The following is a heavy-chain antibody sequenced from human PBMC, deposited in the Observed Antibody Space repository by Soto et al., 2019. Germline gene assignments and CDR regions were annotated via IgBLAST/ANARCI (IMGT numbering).Heavy chain of an antibody. V-gene: IGHV5-51*01. D-gene: IGHD2-2*01. CDR1: GYTFTDYW. J-gene: IGHJ6*02. CDR2: IYPGDSYT. Sequence: GESLKISCKGSGYTFTDYWIGWVRQLPGKGLEWMGIIYPGDSYTNYSPSFQGHVTISADKSISTAYLQWSSLKASDTAMYYCASTHCSSTSCYYYYGMDVWGQGTTVTVSS. CDR3: ASTHCSSTSCYYYYGMDV.